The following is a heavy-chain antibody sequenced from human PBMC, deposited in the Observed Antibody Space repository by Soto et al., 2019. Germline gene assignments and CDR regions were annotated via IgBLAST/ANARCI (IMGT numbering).Heavy chain of an antibody. CDR3: AREEGVSYVILTGERPSSEKRNWFDP. V-gene: IGHV1-18*01. CDR2: ISAYNGNT. CDR1: GYTFTSYG. J-gene: IGHJ5*02. D-gene: IGHD3-9*01. Sequence: ASVKVSCKASGYTFTSYGISWVRQAPGQGLEWMGWISAYNGNTNYAQKLQGRVTMTTDTSTSTAYMELRSLRSDDTAVYYCAREEGVSYVILTGERPSSEKRNWFDPWGQGTLVTVSS.